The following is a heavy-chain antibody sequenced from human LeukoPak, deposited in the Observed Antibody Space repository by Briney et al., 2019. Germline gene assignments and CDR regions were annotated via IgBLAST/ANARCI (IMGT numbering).Heavy chain of an antibody. V-gene: IGHV3-23*01. CDR1: RLTTKDYA. CDR2: VSGTGGTT. D-gene: IGHD2-2*01. CDR3: AKGGDIAVVPDYFGMHV. J-gene: IGHJ6*02. Sequence: PGGSLRLPCHATRLTTKDYAMNWVRQAPGKGLKLVSSVSGTGGTTYYAASVKGRFTISRDNSKNTLYLQMNSLRAEHTAVYSCAKGGDIAVVPDYFGMHVWGQGTTVTVSS.